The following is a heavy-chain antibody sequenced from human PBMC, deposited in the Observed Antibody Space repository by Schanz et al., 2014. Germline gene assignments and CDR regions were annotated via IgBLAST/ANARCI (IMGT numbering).Heavy chain of an antibody. D-gene: IGHD1-7*01. CDR3: AMGGYQLHH. CDR2: ISYDGNTK. Sequence: VQLVESGGGLVQPGGSLRLSCAASGFIFSDHYMEWVRQAPGKGLEWVALISYDGNTKYYADSVKGRFTISRDNAENTLYLQMNSLRVEDTAVYYCAMGGYQLHHWGQGTLVTVSS. J-gene: IGHJ4*02. V-gene: IGHV3-30-3*01. CDR1: GFIFSDHY.